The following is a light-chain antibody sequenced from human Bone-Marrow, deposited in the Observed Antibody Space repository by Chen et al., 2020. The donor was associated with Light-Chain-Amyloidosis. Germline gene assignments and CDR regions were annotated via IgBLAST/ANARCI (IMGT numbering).Light chain of an antibody. J-gene: IGKJ5*01. CDR3: MQALHTPVT. Sequence: DIVMTQSPLSLPVTLGEPASISCRSSQSLLHNTGQNHMAWYLQRPGQPPQLLISLDSNRASGVPDRFTGSGSGTDFTLKISGVEAADVGTYYCMQALHTPVTFGQGTRLGI. V-gene: IGKV2-28*01. CDR1: QSLLHNTGQNH. CDR2: LDS.